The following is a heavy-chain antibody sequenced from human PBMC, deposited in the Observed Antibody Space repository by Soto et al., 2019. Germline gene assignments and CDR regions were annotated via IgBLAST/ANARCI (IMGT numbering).Heavy chain of an antibody. Sequence: SETLSLTCTVSGDSSVSSSSYYWGWIRQPPGKGLEWIGSVFYTGFTSYNPSLESRVSVSVDTSKSQFSLKLSAVTAADTAAYYCATSQKGYNWNYFDHWGQGALVTVSS. CDR2: VFYTGFT. V-gene: IGHV4-39*01. CDR3: ATSQKGYNWNYFDH. D-gene: IGHD1-20*01. J-gene: IGHJ4*02. CDR1: GDSSVSSSSYY.